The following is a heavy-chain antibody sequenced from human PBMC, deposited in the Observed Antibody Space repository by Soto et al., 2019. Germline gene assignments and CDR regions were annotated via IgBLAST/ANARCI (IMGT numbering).Heavy chain of an antibody. V-gene: IGHV3-23*01. CDR1: GITFGSYA. Sequence: PGGSLRLSCAASGITFGSYAMSWVRQAPGKGLEWVSSISGSGASTYYADSVKGRFTISRDNSKNTLYLQMNSLRAEDTAVYYCARGLDIAAAGFSDYWGQGTLVTVSS. J-gene: IGHJ4*02. D-gene: IGHD6-13*01. CDR2: ISGSGAST. CDR3: ARGLDIAAAGFSDY.